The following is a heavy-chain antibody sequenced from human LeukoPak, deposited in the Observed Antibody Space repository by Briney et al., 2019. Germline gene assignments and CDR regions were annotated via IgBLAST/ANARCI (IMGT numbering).Heavy chain of an antibody. CDR1: VGSISSYY. J-gene: IGHJ2*01. V-gene: IGHV4-59*01. CDR3: AREDYGGNHPYWYFDL. CDR2: SYYSGST. D-gene: IGHD4-23*01. Sequence: PSETLSLTCTVSVGSISSYYWSWIRQPPGKGLDGIGYSYYSGSTNYNPSVKSRVTISVDTSKNQCPLKLSSVTAADTAVYYCAREDYGGNHPYWYFDLWGRGSLVTVSS.